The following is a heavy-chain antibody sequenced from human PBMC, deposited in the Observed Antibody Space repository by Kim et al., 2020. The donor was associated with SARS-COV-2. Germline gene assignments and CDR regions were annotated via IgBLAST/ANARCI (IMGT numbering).Heavy chain of an antibody. CDR1: GGSISSYY. CDR2: IYYSGST. D-gene: IGHD6-13*01. V-gene: IGHV4-59*01. Sequence: SETLSLTCTVSGGSISSYYWSWIRQPPGKGLEWIGYIYYSGSTNYNPSLKSRVTISVDTSKNQFSLKLSSVTAADTAVYYCARAPGSSSWFWFDPWGQGTLVTVSS. J-gene: IGHJ5*02. CDR3: ARAPGSSSWFWFDP.